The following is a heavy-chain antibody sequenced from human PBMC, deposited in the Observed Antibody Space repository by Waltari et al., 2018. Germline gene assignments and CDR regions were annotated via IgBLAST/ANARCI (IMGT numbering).Heavy chain of an antibody. V-gene: IGHV4-61*02. D-gene: IGHD7-27*01. CDR2: IYTSGST. Sequence: QVQLQESGPGLVKPSPPLSLTCPVSGGSISSGSYYWSWIRPPAGKGLEWIGRIYTSGSTNYNPSLKSRVTISVDTSQNQFSLNLNSVTAADTALYFCARDSLETGDPWFFDLWGRGTLVTVSS. J-gene: IGHJ2*01. CDR3: ARDSLETGDPWFFDL. CDR1: GGSISSGSYY.